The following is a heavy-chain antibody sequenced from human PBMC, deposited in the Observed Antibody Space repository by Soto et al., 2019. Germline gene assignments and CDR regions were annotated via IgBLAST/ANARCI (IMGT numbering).Heavy chain of an antibody. D-gene: IGHD3-16*01. J-gene: IGHJ6*02. CDR2: KHTSGTT. V-gene: IGHV4-4*07. CDR3: ARGGEFYVLDV. CDR1: GGSISGYY. Sequence: QVQLQESGPGLVKPSETLSLTCTVSGGSISGYYWTWIRQPAGKGLEWIGRKHTSGTTNYNPSLKSRVTISKDTSTNQFSLNLSSVTAADTAVYYCARGGEFYVLDVWGQGTTVAVSS.